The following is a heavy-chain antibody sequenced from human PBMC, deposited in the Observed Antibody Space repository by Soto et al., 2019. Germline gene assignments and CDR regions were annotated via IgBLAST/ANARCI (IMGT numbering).Heavy chain of an antibody. Sequence: EVQLLESGGGLVQPGGSLRLSCAASGFTFSSYAMSWVRQAPGKGLEWVSVISGSGGSTYYAESGKGRFTISRDNSKNSLYLQMNSLRVEDTAVYYCAKSWSSGHSGRLDYWGQGTLVTVSS. D-gene: IGHD3-22*01. CDR1: GFTFSSYA. CDR2: ISGSGGST. V-gene: IGHV3-23*01. CDR3: AKSWSSGHSGRLDY. J-gene: IGHJ4*02.